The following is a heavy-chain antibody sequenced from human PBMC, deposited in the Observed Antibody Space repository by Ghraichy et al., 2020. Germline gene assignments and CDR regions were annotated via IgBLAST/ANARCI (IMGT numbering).Heavy chain of an antibody. CDR3: ARDKADAFDI. V-gene: IGHV3-53*01. CDR2: IYSGGST. Sequence: GESLNISCAASGFTVSSNYMSWVRQAPGKGLEWVSVIYSGGSTYYADSVKGRFTISRDNSKNTLYLQMNSLRAEDTAVYYCARDKADAFDIWGQGTMVTVSS. J-gene: IGHJ3*02. CDR1: GFTVSSNY.